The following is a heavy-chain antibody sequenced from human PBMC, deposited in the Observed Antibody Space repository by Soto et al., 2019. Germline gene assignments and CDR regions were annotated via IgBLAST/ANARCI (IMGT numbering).Heavy chain of an antibody. J-gene: IGHJ6*02. CDR2: ISSNGGST. CDR3: ARDLGSGSYYYYYGMDV. CDR1: GFTFRSYS. V-gene: IGHV3-64*01. Sequence: GGSLRLSCASSGFTFRSYSMHGVRQDAGKGLEYVSAISSNGGSTYYANSVKGRFTISRDNSKNTLYLQMGSLRADDMAVYYCARDLGSGSYYYYYGMDVWGQGT. D-gene: IGHD1-26*01.